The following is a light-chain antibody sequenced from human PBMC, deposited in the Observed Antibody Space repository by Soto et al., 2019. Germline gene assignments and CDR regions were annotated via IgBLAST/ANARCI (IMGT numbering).Light chain of an antibody. J-gene: IGLJ3*02. CDR1: SSDVGSSNL. CDR3: CSYAGSSTWV. Sequence: QSALTQPASVSGSPGQSITISCSGTSSDVGSSNLVSWYQQHPGKAPKLMIYEGSKWPSGVSDRFSGSKTGNTASLTISGLQAEDEGDYYCCSYAGSSTWVFGGGTKLTVL. V-gene: IGLV2-23*01. CDR2: EGS.